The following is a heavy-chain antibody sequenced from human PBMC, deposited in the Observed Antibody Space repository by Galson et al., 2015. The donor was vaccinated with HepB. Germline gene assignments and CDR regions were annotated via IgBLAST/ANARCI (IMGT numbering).Heavy chain of an antibody. CDR2: INAGNGNT. J-gene: IGHJ4*02. D-gene: IGHD6-19*01. CDR1: GYTFTSYA. Sequence: SVKVSCKASGYTFTSYAMHWVRQAPGQRLEWMGWINAGNGNTKYSQKFQGRVTITRDTSASTAYMELSSLRSEDTAVYYCAREAAVDWDTGFDYWGQRTLVTVSS. CDR3: AREAAVDWDTGFDY. V-gene: IGHV1-3*01.